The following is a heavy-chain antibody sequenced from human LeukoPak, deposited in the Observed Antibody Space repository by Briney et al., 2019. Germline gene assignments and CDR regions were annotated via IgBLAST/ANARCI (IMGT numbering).Heavy chain of an antibody. V-gene: IGHV3-64*01. CDR2: ISSNGGST. J-gene: IGHJ4*02. CDR3: ARAKDCGNDY. Sequence: GGSLRLSCAASGFTFSTYAIHWVRQAPGKGLEYVSGISSNGGSTHYANSVKGRFTISRDNSKDTLYLQMGSLTSEDMAVYYCARAKDCGNDYWGQGTLVTVSS. CDR1: GFTFSTYA. D-gene: IGHD2-21*01.